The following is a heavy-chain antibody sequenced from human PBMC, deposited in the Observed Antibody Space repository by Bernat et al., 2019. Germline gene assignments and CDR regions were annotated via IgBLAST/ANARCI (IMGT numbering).Heavy chain of an antibody. CDR1: GGTFSSYA. V-gene: IGHV1-69*01. D-gene: IGHD3-22*01. CDR2: IIPIFGTA. CDR3: ARGDIITMIVVVTSGAFDI. Sequence: QVQLVQSGAEVKKPGSSVKVSCKASGGTFSSYAISWVRQAPGQGLEWMGGIIPIFGTANYAQKFQGRVTITADESTSTAYMGLSSLRSEDTAVYYCARGDIITMIVVVTSGAFDIWGQGTMVTVSS. J-gene: IGHJ3*02.